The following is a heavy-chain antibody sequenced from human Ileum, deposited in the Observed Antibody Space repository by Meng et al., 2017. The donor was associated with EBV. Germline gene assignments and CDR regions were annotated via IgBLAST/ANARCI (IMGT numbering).Heavy chain of an antibody. Sequence: DPGPGLVKPSATLPLTCAVSGYSISSTNWWGWIRQPPGKGLEWIGYIYYSGSTSYNPSLKSRVTMSVDTSKNQFSLNLNSVTAVDTAVYYCARNVPGTSAYYDWGQGTLVTVSS. CDR3: ARNVPGTSAYYD. CDR1: GYSISSTNW. CDR2: IYYSGST. J-gene: IGHJ4*02. D-gene: IGHD3-22*01. V-gene: IGHV4-28*01.